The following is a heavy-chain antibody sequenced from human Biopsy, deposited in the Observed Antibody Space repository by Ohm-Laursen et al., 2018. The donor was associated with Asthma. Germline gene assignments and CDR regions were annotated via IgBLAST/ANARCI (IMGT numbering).Heavy chain of an antibody. V-gene: IGHV4-59*01. D-gene: IGHD6-19*01. CDR3: VRAVRNEQWLAPFDY. J-gene: IGHJ4*02. Sequence: SETLSLTCSVYGGSISSFYWSWIRQSPEKGLEWMGYVYWTGSTNYNPSLKSRVTMSVDTSKNRIFLELTSVTAADMAIYYCVRAVRNEQWLAPFDYWGQGKPVTVSS. CDR2: VYWTGST. CDR1: GGSISSFY.